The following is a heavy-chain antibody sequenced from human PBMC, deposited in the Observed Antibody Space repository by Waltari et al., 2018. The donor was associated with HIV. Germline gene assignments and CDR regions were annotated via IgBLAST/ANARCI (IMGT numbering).Heavy chain of an antibody. V-gene: IGHV3-53*02. CDR3: GRMMVRGVIMTGVDV. CDR1: GFTVRSSQ. CDR2: IYSVGTR. J-gene: IGHJ6*02. Sequence: EVQLVETGGGLIQPGGSLRLSCVASGFTVRSSQMRWFRQAPGKGQEWVSVIYSVGTRYYTDSVKGRFTISRDESKNTVNLQLNSLRAEDTAVYYCGRMMVRGVIMTGVDVWGQGTTVIVSS. D-gene: IGHD3-10*01.